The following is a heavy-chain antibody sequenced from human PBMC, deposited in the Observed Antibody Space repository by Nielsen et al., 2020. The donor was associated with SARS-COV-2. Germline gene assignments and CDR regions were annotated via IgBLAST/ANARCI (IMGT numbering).Heavy chain of an antibody. V-gene: IGHV4-59*13. CDR1: GGSISSYY. J-gene: IGHJ6*02. CDR3: ARDPIRPGMDV. Sequence: SETLSLTCTVSGGSISSYYWSWIRQPPGKGLEWIGYIYYSGSTNYNPSLKSRVTISVDTSKNQFSLKLSSMTAEDTAVYYCARDPIRPGMDVWGQGTTVTVSS. CDR2: IYYSGST.